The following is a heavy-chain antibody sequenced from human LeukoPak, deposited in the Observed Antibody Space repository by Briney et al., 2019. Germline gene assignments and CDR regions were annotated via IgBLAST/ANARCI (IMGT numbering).Heavy chain of an antibody. J-gene: IGHJ4*02. CDR2: INSDGSST. V-gene: IGHV3-74*01. D-gene: IGHD6-19*01. CDR1: GFTFSHYW. CDR3: ARDIPTSGWYVDY. Sequence: GGSLRLSCAASGFTFSHYWMHWVRQAPGKGLVWVSRINSDGSSTSYADSVKGRFTISRDNAKNTLYLQMSSLRAEHTAVYYCARDIPTSGWYVDYWGQGTLVTVSS.